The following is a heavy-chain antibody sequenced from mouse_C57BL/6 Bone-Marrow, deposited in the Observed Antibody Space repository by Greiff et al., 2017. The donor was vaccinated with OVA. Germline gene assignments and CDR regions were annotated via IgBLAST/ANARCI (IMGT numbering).Heavy chain of an antibody. CDR1: GYTFTSYG. J-gene: IGHJ3*01. CDR2: IYPRSGNT. Sequence: QVQLQHSGAELVRPGASVKLSCKASGYTFTSYGISWVKQRPGQGLEWIGEIYPRSGNTYYNEKFKGKATLTADKSSSTAYMELRSLTSEDSAVYFCARESYYGFAYWGQGTLVTVSA. CDR3: ARESYYGFAY. D-gene: IGHD2-10*01. V-gene: IGHV1-81*01.